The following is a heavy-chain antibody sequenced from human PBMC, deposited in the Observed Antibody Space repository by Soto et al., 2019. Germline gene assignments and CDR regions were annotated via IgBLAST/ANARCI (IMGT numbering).Heavy chain of an antibody. J-gene: IGHJ1*01. V-gene: IGHV1-18*01. Sequence: QVQLVQSGAEVKKPGASVNVSCKASGYTFTSYGISWVRQAPGQGLEWMGWISPVNGETKYAQHLRGRVTMTTDTSTNTAYMELKGLRSDDTAVYYWARDRITTIFGVVPPSGNWGQGTLITVSS. CDR2: ISPVNGET. CDR1: GYTFTSYG. D-gene: IGHD3-3*01. CDR3: ARDRITTIFGVVPPSGN.